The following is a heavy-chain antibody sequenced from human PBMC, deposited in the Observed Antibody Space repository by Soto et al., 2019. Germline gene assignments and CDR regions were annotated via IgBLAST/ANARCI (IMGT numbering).Heavy chain of an antibody. CDR3: ARDQTTVTSLGFYGMDV. D-gene: IGHD4-17*01. CDR1: GGTFSSYA. J-gene: IGHJ6*02. Sequence: QVQLVQSGAEVKKPGSSVKVSCKASGGTFSSYAISWVRQAPGQGLEWMGGIIPIFGTANYAQKFQGRVTITADESTSTAYMELSSLRSEDTAVYYCARDQTTVTSLGFYGMDVWGQGTTVTVSS. V-gene: IGHV1-69*01. CDR2: IIPIFGTA.